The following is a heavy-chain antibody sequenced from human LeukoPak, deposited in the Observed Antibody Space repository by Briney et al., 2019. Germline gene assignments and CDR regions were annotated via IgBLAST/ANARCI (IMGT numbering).Heavy chain of an antibody. CDR3: AKGRDSSGYSFDY. D-gene: IGHD3-22*01. CDR1: GFIFDDYA. J-gene: IGHJ4*02. Sequence: GGSLRLSCGASGFIFDDYAMHWVRQAPGKGLEWVSLISGDAYATYYGDSVKGRFTISRDNSKNSLYLRMNSLRTEDTALYYCAKGRDSSGYSFDYWGQGTLVTVSS. V-gene: IGHV3-43*02. CDR2: ISGDAYAT.